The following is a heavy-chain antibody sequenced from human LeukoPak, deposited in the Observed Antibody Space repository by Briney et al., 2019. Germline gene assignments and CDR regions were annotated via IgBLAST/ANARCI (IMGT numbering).Heavy chain of an antibody. CDR1: GFTFDNYG. CDR2: INWNGGST. CDR3: ARERAPTPITYSSGWYYFDY. D-gene: IGHD6-19*01. V-gene: IGHV3-20*04. J-gene: IGHJ4*02. Sequence: PGGSLRLSRAASGFTFDNYGMSWVRQAPGKGLEWVSGINWNGGSTGYADSVKGRFTISRDNAKNSLYLQMNSLRAEDTALYYCARERAPTPITYSSGWYYFDYWGQGTLVTVSS.